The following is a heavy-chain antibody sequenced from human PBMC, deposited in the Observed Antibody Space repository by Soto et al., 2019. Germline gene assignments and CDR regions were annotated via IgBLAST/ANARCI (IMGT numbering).Heavy chain of an antibody. J-gene: IGHJ4*02. CDR1: GFTFNSYA. Sequence: QVHLVESGGGVVQPGTSLRLSCAASGFTFNSYAIHWVRQAPGKGLEWVAVISHDGRDKYYGDSVKGRFTISRDNSKNTLYMQMNSLRAEDTALYYCARVSRALRILTPDFDYWGQGTLVTVSS. D-gene: IGHD3-3*01. CDR2: ISHDGRDK. CDR3: ARVSRALRILTPDFDY. V-gene: IGHV3-30*04.